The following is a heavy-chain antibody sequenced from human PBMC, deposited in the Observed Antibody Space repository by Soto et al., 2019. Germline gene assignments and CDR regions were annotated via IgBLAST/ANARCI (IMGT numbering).Heavy chain of an antibody. Sequence: EVQLVESGGGLVQPGGSLRLSCAASGFTLSSYAMNWLRQAPGKGLEWVSYISSSSSNIQYAGSVKVRFTISRDNAKNSLYLQMNSLRDEDTAVYYCARDCSLGNRWCRWFDPWGQGTLVTVSS. CDR3: ARDCSLGNRWCRWFDP. CDR2: ISSSSSNI. V-gene: IGHV3-48*02. J-gene: IGHJ5*02. D-gene: IGHD2-8*02. CDR1: GFTLSSYA.